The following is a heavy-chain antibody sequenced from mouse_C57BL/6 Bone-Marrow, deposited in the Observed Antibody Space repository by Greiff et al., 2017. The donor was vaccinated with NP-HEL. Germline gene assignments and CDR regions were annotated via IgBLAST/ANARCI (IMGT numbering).Heavy chain of an antibody. CDR3: ARERGPYYGRHAMDY. V-gene: IGHV5-12*01. CDR1: GFTFSDYY. CDR2: ISNGGGST. D-gene: IGHD1-1*01. J-gene: IGHJ4*01. Sequence: EVQLVESGGGLVQPGGSLKLSCAASGFTFSDYYMYWVRQTPEKRLEWVAYISNGGGSTYYLDTVKGRFTISRDNAKNTLYLQMSRLKSEDTAMYYCARERGPYYGRHAMDYWGQGTSVTVSS.